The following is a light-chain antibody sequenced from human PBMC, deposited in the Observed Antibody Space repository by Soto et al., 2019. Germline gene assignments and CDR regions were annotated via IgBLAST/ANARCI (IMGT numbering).Light chain of an antibody. V-gene: IGKV1-5*01. CDR2: DAS. Sequence: IQMKQCTSTLSAYVGKLVTITCRASQNIRNWLAWYQQKPGKAHNPLIYDASSLKSGVPARFSGSGSGTEFTLTISSLQPDDFATYYCQQYNTYSTFGQRTRLEI. J-gene: IGKJ5*01. CDR3: QQYNTYST. CDR1: QNIRNW.